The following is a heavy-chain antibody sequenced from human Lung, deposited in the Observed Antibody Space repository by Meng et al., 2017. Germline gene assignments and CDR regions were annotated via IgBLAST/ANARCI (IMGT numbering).Heavy chain of an antibody. CDR3: ARDKPPNDV. Sequence: VEVVGSGGCVVHPGGSLRLSCAASGFTFNTYAMHWVRQAPGKGLEWVSLMSFDGAQIYYSDSVRGRFTISRDNSKNTLYLQMNSLRAEDTAVYYCARDKPPNDVWGRGTLVTVSS. V-gene: IGHV3-30*01. CDR1: GFTFNTYA. CDR2: MSFDGAQI. J-gene: IGHJ2*01.